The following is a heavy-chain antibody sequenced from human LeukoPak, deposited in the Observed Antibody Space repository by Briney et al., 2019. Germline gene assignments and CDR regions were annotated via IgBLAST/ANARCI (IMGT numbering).Heavy chain of an antibody. CDR1: GFTFNSYD. CDR2: ISSSGTSL. V-gene: IGHV3-48*03. D-gene: IGHD5-18*01. J-gene: IGHJ4*02. CDR3: ARICGSNYGYSFDY. Sequence: PGGSLRLSCAASGFTFNSYDMNWVRQAPGKGLEWISYISSSGTSLYYADSAKGRFTISRDNAKNSLYLQMNSLRAEDTAVYYCARICGSNYGYSFDYWGQGTLVTVSS.